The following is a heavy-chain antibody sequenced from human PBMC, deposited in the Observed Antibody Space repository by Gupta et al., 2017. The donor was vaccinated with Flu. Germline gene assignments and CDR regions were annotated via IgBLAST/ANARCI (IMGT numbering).Heavy chain of an antibody. Sequence: QVQLQQWGAGLLKPSETLSLTCAVYGGSFSGYYWSWIRQPPGKGLEWIGEINHSGSTNYNPSLKSRVTISVDTSKNQFSLKLSSVTAADTAVYYCARSGISLPTIFGVGKPTNNWFDPWGQGTLVTVSS. J-gene: IGHJ5*02. V-gene: IGHV4-34*01. CDR3: ARSGISLPTIFGVGKPTNNWFDP. D-gene: IGHD3-3*01. CDR1: GGSFSGYY. CDR2: INHSGST.